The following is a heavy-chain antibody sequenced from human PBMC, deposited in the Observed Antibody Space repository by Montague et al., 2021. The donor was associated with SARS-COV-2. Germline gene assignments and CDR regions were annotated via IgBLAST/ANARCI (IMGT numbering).Heavy chain of an antibody. Sequence: SLRLSCEAFGFTLRSFAMSLVRQAPGQGLEWVSAVTGDGLTQYDXYSXKGLFIISRDNSKYTLYLQMNSLRAEDTTTYYCAKTALWNGDGGLDYFDYWGQGTLVTVSS. CDR3: AKTALWNGDGGLDYFDY. V-gene: IGHV3-23*01. D-gene: IGHD1-1*01. J-gene: IGHJ4*02. CDR2: VTGDGLTQ. CDR1: GFTLRSFA.